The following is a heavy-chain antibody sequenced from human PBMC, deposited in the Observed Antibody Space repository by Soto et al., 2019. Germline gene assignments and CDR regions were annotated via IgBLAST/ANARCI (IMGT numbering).Heavy chain of an antibody. CDR2: ISSTSTSI. J-gene: IGHJ4*02. V-gene: IGHV3-21*01. Sequence: PWGSLRLSCVVSGFTFTTHGINWCRQSPVKGLEWVSFISSTSTSINYADSVKGRFTVSRDNAKNSLFLQINSLRAEDTAVYYCARAPFDYWGRGTLVTVSS. CDR3: ARAPFDY. CDR1: GFTFTTHG.